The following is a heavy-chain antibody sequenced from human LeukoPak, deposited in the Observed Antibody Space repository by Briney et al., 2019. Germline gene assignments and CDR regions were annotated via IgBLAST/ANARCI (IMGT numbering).Heavy chain of an antibody. Sequence: GGSLRLSWAASGFTFSSYAMSWVRQAPGKGLEWVSAISGSGGSTYYADSVKGRFTISRDNSKNTLYLQMNSLRAEDTAVYYCANVVWLQDGNWFDPWGQGTLVTVSS. CDR2: ISGSGGST. CDR3: ANVVWLQDGNWFDP. V-gene: IGHV3-23*01. CDR1: GFTFSSYA. J-gene: IGHJ5*02. D-gene: IGHD5-24*01.